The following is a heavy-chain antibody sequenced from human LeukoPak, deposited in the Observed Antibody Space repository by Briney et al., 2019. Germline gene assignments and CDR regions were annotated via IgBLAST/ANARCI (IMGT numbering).Heavy chain of an antibody. D-gene: IGHD6-19*01. CDR2: IGISDDT. Sequence: GGSLRLSCAASGFTLRSYDMHWVRQVTGKGLEWVSAIGISDDTYYQGSVKGRFTISREDAKNSLYLQMNSLTAGDTAVYYCARGGIQVSGIDEIDYWGQGTLVTVSS. J-gene: IGHJ4*02. V-gene: IGHV3-13*01. CDR1: GFTLRSYD. CDR3: ARGGIQVSGIDEIDY.